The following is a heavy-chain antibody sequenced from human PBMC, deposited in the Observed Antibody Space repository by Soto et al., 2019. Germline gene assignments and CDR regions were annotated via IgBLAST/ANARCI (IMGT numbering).Heavy chain of an antibody. Sequence: EVQLAESGGGLVQPGRSLRLSCAASGFTFDDYAMHWVRQAPGKGLEWVSGISWNSGSIGYADSVKGRFTISRDNAKNSLYLQMNSLRAEDTALYYCAKGSSGWLLYYMDVWGKGTTVTVSS. V-gene: IGHV3-9*01. J-gene: IGHJ6*03. D-gene: IGHD6-19*01. CDR1: GFTFDDYA. CDR2: ISWNSGSI. CDR3: AKGSSGWLLYYMDV.